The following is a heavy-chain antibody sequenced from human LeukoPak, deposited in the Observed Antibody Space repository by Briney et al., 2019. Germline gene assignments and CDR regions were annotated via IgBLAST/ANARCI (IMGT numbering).Heavy chain of an antibody. CDR3: AREVAAFDY. J-gene: IGHJ4*02. V-gene: IGHV3-48*04. CDR1: GFTFSSYT. Sequence: PGGSLRLSCAASGFTFSSYTMNWVRQAPGKGLEWVSYISSSGSTIHYADSVKGRFTISRDNAKNSLYLQMNSLRAEDTAVYYCAREVAAFDYWGQGTLVTVSS. D-gene: IGHD6-25*01. CDR2: ISSSGSTI.